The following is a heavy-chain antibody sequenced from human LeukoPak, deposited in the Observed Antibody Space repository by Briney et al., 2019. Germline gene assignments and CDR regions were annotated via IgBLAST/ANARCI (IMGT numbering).Heavy chain of an antibody. CDR1: GDSVSSNSAA. CDR3: ARRGDYAPKAPNWFDP. Sequence: SQTLSLTCAISGDSVSSNSAAWNWIRQSPSRGLEWLGRTYYRSKWYNDYAVSVKSRITINPDTSKNQFSLQLSSVTAADTAVYYCARRGDYAPKAPNWFDPWGQGTLVTVSS. V-gene: IGHV6-1*01. J-gene: IGHJ5*02. CDR2: TYYRSKWYN. D-gene: IGHD2-21*02.